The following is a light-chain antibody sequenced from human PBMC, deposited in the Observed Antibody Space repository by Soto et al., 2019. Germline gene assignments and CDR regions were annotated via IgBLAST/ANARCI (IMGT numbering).Light chain of an antibody. CDR2: AAS. V-gene: IGKV3-20*01. CDR3: QQYGSAPRT. Sequence: EIVLTQSPGTLSLSPGDRATLSCRASQSVNRNYLAWYQQKPGQAPRLLIYAASSRISGIPDRFSGSGSGTDFTLTISRLEPEDFAVYHCQQYGSAPRTFGQGTKVEIK. J-gene: IGKJ1*01. CDR1: QSVNRNY.